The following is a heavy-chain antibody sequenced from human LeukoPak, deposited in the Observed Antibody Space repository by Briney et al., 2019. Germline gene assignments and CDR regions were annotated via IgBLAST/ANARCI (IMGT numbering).Heavy chain of an antibody. CDR3: ARVEWELKDAFDI. J-gene: IGHJ3*02. CDR2: IKQDGSEK. V-gene: IGHV3-7*01. CDR1: GFTFSSYW. D-gene: IGHD1-26*01. Sequence: QPGGSLRLSCAASGFTFSSYWMSWVRQAPGKGLEWVANIKQDGSEKYYVDSVKGRFTISRDNAKNSLYLQMNSLRAEDTAVYYCARVEWELKDAFDIWGQGTMVTVSS.